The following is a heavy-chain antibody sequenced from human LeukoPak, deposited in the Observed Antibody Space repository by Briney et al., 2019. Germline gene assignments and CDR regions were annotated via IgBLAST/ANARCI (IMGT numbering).Heavy chain of an antibody. J-gene: IGHJ4*02. Sequence: SETLSLTCTVSGVSVSSGIYYWSCIRQPPGKRLEWIGGIYYSVSTHYNPPLKSRVTISVDTSKNQFSLKLSSVAAADTAVYYCARGERDRYFDYWGQGTLVTVSS. V-gene: IGHV4-61*01. CDR3: ARGERDRYFDY. CDR2: IYYSVST. CDR1: GVSVSSGIYY.